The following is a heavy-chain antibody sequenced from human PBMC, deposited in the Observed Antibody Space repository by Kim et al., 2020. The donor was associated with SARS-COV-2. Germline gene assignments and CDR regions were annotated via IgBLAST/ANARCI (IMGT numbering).Heavy chain of an antibody. Sequence: WGSLRLSCAASGFTFSSFAMNWVRQAPGKGLEWVSGISGSGGNTYYADSVKGRFTFSRDNSKNTVHLQMNSMRAEDTAVYYCAKDFYWDNSVAAAFDMWG. D-gene: IGHD1-26*01. CDR1: GFTFSSFA. CDR3: AKDFYWDNSVAAAFDM. CDR2: ISGSGGNT. V-gene: IGHV3-23*01. J-gene: IGHJ3*02.